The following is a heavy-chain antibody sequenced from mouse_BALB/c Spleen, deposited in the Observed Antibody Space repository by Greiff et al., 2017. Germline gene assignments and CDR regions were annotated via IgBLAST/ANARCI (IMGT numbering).Heavy chain of an antibody. J-gene: IGHJ2*01. CDR1: GFTFSSFG. Sequence: DVKLVESGGGLVQPGGSRKLSCAASGFTFSSFGMHWVRQAPEKGLEWVAYISSGSSTIYYGDTVKGRFTISRDNPKNTLFLQMTSLRSEDTAMYYCARSDYGKGFYFDYWGQGTTLTVSS. V-gene: IGHV5-17*02. CDR3: ARSDYGKGFYFDY. D-gene: IGHD1-1*01. CDR2: ISSGSSTI.